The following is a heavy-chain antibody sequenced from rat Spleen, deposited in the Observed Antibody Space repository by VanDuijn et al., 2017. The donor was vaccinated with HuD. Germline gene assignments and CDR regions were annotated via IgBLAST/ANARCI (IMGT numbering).Heavy chain of an antibody. CDR3: TRGTTPFAS. CDR1: GFTFSDYG. J-gene: IGHJ3*01. Sequence: EVQLVESGGGLVQPGRSLKLSCAASGFTFSDYGMVWVRQAPGKGLEWVASITNTGSSTYYSDSVKGRFTISRDNAKSTLYLQMDSLRSEDTATYYCTRGTTPFASWGQGTLVTVSS. CDR2: ITNTGSST. D-gene: IGHD1-10*01. V-gene: IGHV5-7*01.